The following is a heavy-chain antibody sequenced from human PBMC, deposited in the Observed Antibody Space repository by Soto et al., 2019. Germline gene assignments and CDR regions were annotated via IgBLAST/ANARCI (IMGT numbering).Heavy chain of an antibody. V-gene: IGHV1-69*06. D-gene: IGHD4-17*01. CDR1: GGTFSSYA. CDR3: ARGVTTELGAFDI. CDR2: IIPIFGTA. J-gene: IGHJ3*02. Sequence: SVKVSCKASGGTFSSYAISWVRQAPGQGLEWMGGIIPIFGTANYAQKLQGRVTITADKSTSTAYMELSSLRSEDTAVYYCARGVTTELGAFDIWGQGTMVTVS.